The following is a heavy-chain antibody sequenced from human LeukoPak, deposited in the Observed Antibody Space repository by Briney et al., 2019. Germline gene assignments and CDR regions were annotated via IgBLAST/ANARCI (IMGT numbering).Heavy chain of an antibody. V-gene: IGHV3-49*03. CDR3: TRGRVTTDY. CDR1: GFTVSSNY. CDR2: IRSKAYAGTT. Sequence: GGSLRLSCAASGFTVSSNYMSWIRQAPGKGLEWVGFIRSKAYAGTTEYAASVKGRFTISRDDSNSIAYLQMNSLKTEDTAVYYCTRGRVTTDYWGQGTLVTVSS. J-gene: IGHJ4*02. D-gene: IGHD2-21*02.